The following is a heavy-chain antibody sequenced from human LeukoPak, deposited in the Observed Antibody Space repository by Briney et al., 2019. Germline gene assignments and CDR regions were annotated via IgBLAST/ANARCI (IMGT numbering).Heavy chain of an antibody. Sequence: GGSLRLYCAASGFTFSTYAMNWVRQAPAKGLEWVSTIGGSGPTTDYADSVKDRFTISRDNSKNTLYLQMNSLRAEDTAVYFCARGFLGGTDQYFDSWGQGTLVTVSS. CDR3: ARGFLGGTDQYFDS. CDR2: IGGSGPTT. CDR1: GFTFSTYA. D-gene: IGHD6-19*01. V-gene: IGHV3-23*01. J-gene: IGHJ4*02.